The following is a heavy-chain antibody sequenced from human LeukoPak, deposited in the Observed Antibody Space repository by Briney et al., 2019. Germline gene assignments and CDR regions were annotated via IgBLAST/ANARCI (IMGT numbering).Heavy chain of an antibody. Sequence: PGGSLRLSCAASGFTFSSYWMSWVRQAPGKRLEWVANIKQDGSEKYYVDSVKGRFTISRDNAKNSLYLQMNSLRAEDTAVYYCARDHELGNYGMDVWGQGTTVTVSS. CDR1: GFTFSSYW. CDR2: IKQDGSEK. D-gene: IGHD7-27*01. CDR3: ARDHELGNYGMDV. J-gene: IGHJ6*02. V-gene: IGHV3-7*01.